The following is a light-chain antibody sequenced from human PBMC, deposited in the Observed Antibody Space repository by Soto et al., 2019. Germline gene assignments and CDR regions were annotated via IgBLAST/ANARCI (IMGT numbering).Light chain of an antibody. CDR2: DYN. J-gene: IGLJ1*01. V-gene: IGLV2-14*03. Sequence: SVLTQPASVSGSPGQSITISCTGTSSDVGGYNYVSWYQHHPGKAPKLKIYDYNNRPSGGSKHFSGSKSGNTASLTISGLQPEDEADYYCSSYTTSNTRQIVFGTGTKVTVL. CDR3: SSYTTSNTRQIV. CDR1: SSDVGGYNY.